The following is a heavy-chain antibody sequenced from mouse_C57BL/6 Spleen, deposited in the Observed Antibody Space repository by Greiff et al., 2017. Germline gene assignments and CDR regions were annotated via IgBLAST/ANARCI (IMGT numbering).Heavy chain of an antibody. CDR3: ARCDYSNYNYAMDY. D-gene: IGHD2-5*01. V-gene: IGHV1-18*01. CDR2: INPNNGGT. J-gene: IGHJ4*01. Sequence: EVQLQQSGPELVKPGASVKIPCKASGYTFTDYNMDWVKQSHGKSLEWIGDINPNNGGTIYNQKFKGKATLTVYKSSSTAYMELRSLTSEDTAVYYCARCDYSNYNYAMDYWGQGTSVTVSS. CDR1: GYTFTDYN.